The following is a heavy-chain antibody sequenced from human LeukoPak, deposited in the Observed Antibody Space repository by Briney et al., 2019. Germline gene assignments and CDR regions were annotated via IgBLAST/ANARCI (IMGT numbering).Heavy chain of an antibody. J-gene: IGHJ4*02. CDR2: VHDSAGT. V-gene: IGHV4-59*01. Sequence: SETLSLTCTISGGSINKYYWSWIRQSPGKGLEWLGYVHDSAGTIYNPSLKSRVTISVGTSKTQFSLKVTSVTTADTAVYYCAKGRKDFDTNLGPFDSWGQGILVTVSS. CDR3: AKGRKDFDTNLGPFDS. D-gene: IGHD3-9*01. CDR1: GGSINKYY.